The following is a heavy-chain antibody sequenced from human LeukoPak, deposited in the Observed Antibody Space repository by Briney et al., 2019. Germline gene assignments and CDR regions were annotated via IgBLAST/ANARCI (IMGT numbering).Heavy chain of an antibody. V-gene: IGHV4-39*01. CDR3: ARSDSSAYYFDY. CDR2: IYDSGST. Sequence: SETLSLTCTVSGGSIRSSYYYWGWIRQPPGKGLEWIGSIYDSGSTYYNPSLKSRVTISVDTSKNQFSLKLNSVTAADTAVYYCARSDSSAYYFDYWGQGTLVTVSS. J-gene: IGHJ4*02. D-gene: IGHD3-22*01. CDR1: GGSIRSSYYY.